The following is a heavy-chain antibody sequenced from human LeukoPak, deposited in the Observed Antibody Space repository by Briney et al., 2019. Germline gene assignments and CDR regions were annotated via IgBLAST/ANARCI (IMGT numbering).Heavy chain of an antibody. CDR2: ISSSSAYI. CDR3: ARGDKQLLFKRNKGGFDP. Sequence: GGSLRLSCAASGFSFNSHSMTWVRQAPGKGLECVSSISSSSAYIYYTDSVKGRFTISRDNSKNTLYLQMNSLRAEDTAVYYCARGDKQLLFKRNKGGFDPWGQGTLVTVSS. J-gene: IGHJ5*02. D-gene: IGHD1-1*01. CDR1: GFSFNSHS. V-gene: IGHV3-21*01.